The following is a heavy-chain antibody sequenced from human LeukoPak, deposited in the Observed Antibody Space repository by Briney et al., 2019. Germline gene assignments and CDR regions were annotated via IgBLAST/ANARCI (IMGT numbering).Heavy chain of an antibody. CDR3: ARQDDSSGYHFDY. CDR1: GYTFTGYY. D-gene: IGHD3-22*01. CDR2: INPNSGGT. V-gene: IGHV1-2*06. Sequence: TSVKVSCKASGYTFTGYYMHWVRQAPGQGLEWMGRINPNSGGTNYAQKFQGGVTMTRDTSISTAYMELSRLRSDDTAVYYCARQDDSSGYHFDYWGQGTPVTVSS. J-gene: IGHJ4*02.